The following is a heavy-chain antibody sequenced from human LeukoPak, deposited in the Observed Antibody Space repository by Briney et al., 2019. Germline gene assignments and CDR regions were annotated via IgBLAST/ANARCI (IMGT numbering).Heavy chain of an antibody. CDR3: ARVSRSYNWNYVNWFDP. V-gene: IGHV3-21*01. J-gene: IGHJ5*02. CDR2: ISSSSSYI. D-gene: IGHD1-7*01. CDR1: GFTFSSYS. Sequence: PGGSLRLSCAASGFTFSSYSMNWVRQAPGKGLEWVSSISSSSSYIYYADSVKGRFTISRDNAKNSLYLQMNSLRAGDTAVYYCARVSRSYNWNYVNWFDPWGQGTLVTVSS.